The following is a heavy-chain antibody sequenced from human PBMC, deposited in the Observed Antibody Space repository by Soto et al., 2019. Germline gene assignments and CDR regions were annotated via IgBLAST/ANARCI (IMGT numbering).Heavy chain of an antibody. Sequence: GASVKVSCKASGYTFTSYDINWVRQATGQGLEWMGWMNPNSGNTGYAQKFQGSVTMTRNTSISTAYMELSSLRSEDTAVYYCARFPLGGYYYYMDVWGKGTTVTVSS. D-gene: IGHD3-16*01. J-gene: IGHJ6*03. CDR3: ARFPLGGYYYYMDV. CDR2: MNPNSGNT. V-gene: IGHV1-8*01. CDR1: GYTFTSYD.